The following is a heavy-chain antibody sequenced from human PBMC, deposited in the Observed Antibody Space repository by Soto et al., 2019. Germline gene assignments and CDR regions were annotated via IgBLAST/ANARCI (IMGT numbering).Heavy chain of an antibody. CDR2: ISAYNGNT. CDR3: ARDSDGSYYSPYWFDP. D-gene: IGHD1-26*01. CDR1: GYTFPSYG. V-gene: IGHV1-18*01. Sequence: ASVKVSCKASGYTFPSYGIGWVRQAPGQGLEWMGWISAYNGNTNYAQKLQGRVTMTTDTSTSTAYMELRSLRSDDTAVYYCARDSDGSYYSPYWFDPWGQGTLVTVSS. J-gene: IGHJ5*02.